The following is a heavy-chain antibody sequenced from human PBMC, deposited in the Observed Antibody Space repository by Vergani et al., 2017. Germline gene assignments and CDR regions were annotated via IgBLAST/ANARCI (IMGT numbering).Heavy chain of an antibody. Sequence: QVQLQESGPGLVKPSQTLSLTCTVSGGSINSHNYYWSWIRQPAGKGLEWIGRIHTSGSTNYNPSLKSRVTMSEDTSKNQFSLNLTSVTAADTAVYFCARASCLGGSCYEPLFDYWGQGILVTVSS. D-gene: IGHD2-15*01. V-gene: IGHV4-61*02. CDR2: IHTSGST. CDR3: ARASCLGGSCYEPLFDY. J-gene: IGHJ4*02. CDR1: GGSINSHNYY.